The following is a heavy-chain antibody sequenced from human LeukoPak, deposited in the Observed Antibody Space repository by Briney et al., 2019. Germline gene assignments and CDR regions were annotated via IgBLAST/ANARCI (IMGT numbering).Heavy chain of an antibody. V-gene: IGHV3-15*01. CDR2: IKSKTDGGTT. CDR1: GFTFSNSW. Sequence: GGSLRLSCAASGFTFSNSWMSWVRQAPGKGLEWVGRIKSKTDGGTTDYAAPVKGRFTISRDDSKNTLYLQMNSLRAEDTAVYYCARVGRMLSYYYYYYMDVWGKGTTVTVSS. J-gene: IGHJ6*03. CDR3: ARVGRMLSYYYYYYMDV. D-gene: IGHD2-8*01.